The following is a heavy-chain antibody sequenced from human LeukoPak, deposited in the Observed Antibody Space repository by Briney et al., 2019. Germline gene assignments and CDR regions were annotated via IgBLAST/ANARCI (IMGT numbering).Heavy chain of an antibody. CDR3: ARLGGIVVVPAAMFDY. CDR1: GFTFSSYS. D-gene: IGHD2-2*01. V-gene: IGHV3-21*01. J-gene: IGHJ4*02. Sequence: GGSLRLSCAASGFTFSSYSMNWVRQAPGKGLEWVSSISSSSSYIYYADSVKGRFTISGDNAKNSLYLQTNSLRAEDTAVYYCARLGGIVVVPAAMFDYWGQGTLVTVSS. CDR2: ISSSSSYI.